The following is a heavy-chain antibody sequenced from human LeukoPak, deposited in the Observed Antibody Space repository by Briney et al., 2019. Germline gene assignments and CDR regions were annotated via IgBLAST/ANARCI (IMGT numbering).Heavy chain of an antibody. J-gene: IGHJ4*02. D-gene: IGHD4-11*01. V-gene: IGHV3-23*01. CDR3: ANSLWAYSNDVDVDY. CDR2: ISGSGGST. Sequence: QAGGSLRLSCAASGFTFSSYGMSWVRQAPGKGLEWVSTISGSGGSTYNADSVKGRFTISRDNSRNTLYLQMNSLRAEDTAVYYCANSLWAYSNDVDVDYWGQGTLVTVSS. CDR1: GFTFSSYG.